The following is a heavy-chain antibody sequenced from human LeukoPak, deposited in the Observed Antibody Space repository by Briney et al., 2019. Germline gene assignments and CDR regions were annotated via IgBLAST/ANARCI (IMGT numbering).Heavy chain of an antibody. J-gene: IGHJ5*02. CDR3: ARAGTTVTTFYNWFDP. CDR2: IYYSGST. D-gene: IGHD4-17*01. V-gene: IGHV4-39*07. Sequence: SETPSLTCTVSGGSISSSSYYWGWIRQPPGKGLEWIGSIYYSGSTYYNPSLKSRVTISVDTSKNQFSLKLSSVTAADTAVYYCARAGTTVTTFYNWFDPWGQGTLVTVSS. CDR1: GGSISSSSYY.